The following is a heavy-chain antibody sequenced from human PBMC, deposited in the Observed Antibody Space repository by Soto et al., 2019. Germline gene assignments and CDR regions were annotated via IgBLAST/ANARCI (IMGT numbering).Heavy chain of an antibody. V-gene: IGHV4-39*01. CDR1: GGSISSSSYY. D-gene: IGHD6-13*01. CDR2: IYYSGNT. Sequence: QLQLQESGPGLVKPSETLSLTCTVSGGSISSSSYYWGWIRQPPGKGLEWIGSIYYSGNTYYNPSLKSRVTISVDTSKNQFSLKLSSVTAADTAVYYCARHESADYYAMDVWGQGTTVTVSS. CDR3: ARHESADYYAMDV. J-gene: IGHJ6*02.